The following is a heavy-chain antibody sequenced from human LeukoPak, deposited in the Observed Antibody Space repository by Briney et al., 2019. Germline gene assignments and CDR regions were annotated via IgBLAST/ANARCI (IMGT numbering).Heavy chain of an antibody. CDR2: IKQDGSEQ. CDR3: VRAGGAYSFNL. Sequence: QPGGSLRLSCDASGFPFDAYWMNWVRQAPGKGLEWVAYIKQDGSEQYFVDSVKGRFTISRDNAKNSLYLQMNSLRAEDTAVYYCVRAGGAYSFNLWGQGTLVTVSS. V-gene: IGHV3-7*01. J-gene: IGHJ5*02. D-gene: IGHD5-18*01. CDR1: GFPFDAYW.